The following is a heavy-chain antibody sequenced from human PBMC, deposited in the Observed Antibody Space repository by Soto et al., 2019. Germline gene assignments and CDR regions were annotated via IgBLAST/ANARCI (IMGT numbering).Heavy chain of an antibody. D-gene: IGHD3-16*01. CDR3: ARDYRIFAYTKMTGY. CDR2: ISAYNANT. V-gene: IGHV1-18*01. Sequence: QVQLVQSGAEVKKPGASVTVSCKASGYTFNNYGFSWVRQAPGQGLEWMGWISAYNANTNYAQKFQGRVTMTTDTSTSTAYMELRSLTSDDAAVYYCARDYRIFAYTKMTGYWGQGTLVTVSS. CDR1: GYTFNNYG. J-gene: IGHJ4*02.